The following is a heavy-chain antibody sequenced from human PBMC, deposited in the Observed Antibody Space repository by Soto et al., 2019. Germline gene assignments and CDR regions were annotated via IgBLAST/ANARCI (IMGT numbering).Heavy chain of an antibody. Sequence: GGSLRLSCAASGFTFSSYGMHWVRQAPGKGLEWVAVISYDGSNKYYADSVKGRFTISRDNSKNTLYLQMNSLRAEDTAVYYCAKDHYDILTGYSSNAIDIWGQGTMVTVSS. J-gene: IGHJ3*02. V-gene: IGHV3-30*18. CDR1: GFTFSSYG. D-gene: IGHD3-9*01. CDR2: ISYDGSNK. CDR3: AKDHYDILTGYSSNAIDI.